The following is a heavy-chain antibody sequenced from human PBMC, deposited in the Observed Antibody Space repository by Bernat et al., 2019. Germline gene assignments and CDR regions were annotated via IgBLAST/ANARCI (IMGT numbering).Heavy chain of an antibody. CDR3: ARDGGVVPAATLLGRYYYYGMDV. D-gene: IGHD2-2*01. Sequence: QVQLVQSGAEVKKPGASVKVSCKASGYTFTGYYMHWVRQAPGQGLEWMGWINPNSGGTNYAQKFQGWVTMTRDTSISTAYMELSRLRSDDTAVYYCARDGGVVPAATLLGRYYYYGMDVWGQG. CDR1: GYTFTGYY. J-gene: IGHJ6*02. CDR2: INPNSGGT. V-gene: IGHV1-2*04.